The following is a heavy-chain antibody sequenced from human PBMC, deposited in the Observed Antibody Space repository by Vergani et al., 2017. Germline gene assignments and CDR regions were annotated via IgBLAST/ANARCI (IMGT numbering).Heavy chain of an antibody. D-gene: IGHD3-16*01. Sequence: QVQLQESGPGLVKSSQTLSLTCTVSGGSISSGGYYWSWIRQHPGKGLEWIGYIYYSGSTYYNPSLKSRVTISVDTSKNQFSLKLSSVTAADTAVYYCARQAVGLWAIHFDYWGQGTLVTVSS. J-gene: IGHJ4*02. CDR1: GGSISSGGYY. V-gene: IGHV4-31*03. CDR3: ARQAVGLWAIHFDY. CDR2: IYYSGST.